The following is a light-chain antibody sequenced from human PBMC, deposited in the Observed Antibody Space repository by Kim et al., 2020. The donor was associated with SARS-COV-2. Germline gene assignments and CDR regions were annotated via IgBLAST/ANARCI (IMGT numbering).Light chain of an antibody. V-gene: IGKV3-20*01. CDR1: QSVSRDY. CDR3: QQYASSPT. J-gene: IGKJ4*01. Sequence: LFPGERATLSCRASQSVSRDYLAWYHQKPGQAPRLLIYDASSRATGIPDRFSGSGSGTDFTLTISRLEPEDFAVYYCQQYASSPTFGGGTKVDIK. CDR2: DAS.